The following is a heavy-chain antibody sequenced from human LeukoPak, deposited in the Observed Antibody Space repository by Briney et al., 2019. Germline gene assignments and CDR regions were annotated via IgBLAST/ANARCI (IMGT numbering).Heavy chain of an antibody. Sequence: PGGSLRLSCAASGFTLSSYGMHWVRQAPGKGLEWVSVIYSGGSTYYADSVKGRFTISRHNSKNTLYLQMNSLRAEDTAVYYCARGIAVAGTRWFDPWGQGTLVTVSS. D-gene: IGHD6-19*01. CDR1: GFTLSSYG. V-gene: IGHV3-53*04. CDR3: ARGIAVAGTRWFDP. CDR2: IYSGGST. J-gene: IGHJ5*02.